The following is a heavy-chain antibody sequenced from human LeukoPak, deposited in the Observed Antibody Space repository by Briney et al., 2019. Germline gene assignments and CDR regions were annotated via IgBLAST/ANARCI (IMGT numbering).Heavy chain of an antibody. J-gene: IGHJ5*02. D-gene: IGHD5-18*01. CDR3: ARDGGYSYGNNWFDP. V-gene: IGHV3-21*01. CDR2: ISSSSSYI. Sequence: GSLRLPCAASGFTFSSYSMKWVRQAPGKGLEWVSSISSSSSYIYYADSVKGRFTISRDNAKNSLYLQMNSLRAEDTAVYYCARDGGYSYGNNWFDPWGQGTLVTVSS. CDR1: GFTFSSYS.